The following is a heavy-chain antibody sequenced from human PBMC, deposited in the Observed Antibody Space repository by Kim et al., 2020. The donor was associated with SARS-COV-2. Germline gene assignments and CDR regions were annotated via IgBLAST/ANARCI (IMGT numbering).Heavy chain of an antibody. J-gene: IGHJ3*01. CDR3: ARAPMVRAPFDL. CDR1: GFMFNYYD. Sequence: GGSLRLSCAASGFMFNYYDMPWVRQSPGKGLEWVAVISYDGRNSYYADSVKGRFTISRDNSKNTLYLQMNSLRTEDTAMYYCARAPMVRAPFDLWGQGTMFTVSS. V-gene: IGHV3-30*03. CDR2: ISYDGRNS. D-gene: IGHD3-10*01.